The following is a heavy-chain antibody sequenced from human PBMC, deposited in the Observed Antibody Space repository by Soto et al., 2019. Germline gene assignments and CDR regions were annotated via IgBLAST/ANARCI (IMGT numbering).Heavy chain of an antibody. CDR1: GDSLTNNHW. Sequence: QLQLRESGPGLVQPSGTLSPTCDVSGDSLTNNHWWSWVRQAPGKGLEWIGEIWHTGRPNYNPSLKSRVAISIDKSKSQFSLKLSSVTAADTAVYYCVRDSRTGCSSINCYMHWGQGTLVTVSS. CDR3: VRDSRTGCSSINCYMH. V-gene: IGHV4-4*02. J-gene: IGHJ4*02. D-gene: IGHD2-15*01. CDR2: IWHTGRP.